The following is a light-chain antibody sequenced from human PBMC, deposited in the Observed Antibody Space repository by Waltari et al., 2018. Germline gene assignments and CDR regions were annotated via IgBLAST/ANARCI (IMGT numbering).Light chain of an antibody. CDR1: QRVSRT. J-gene: IGKJ1*01. Sequence: EIVLTQSPGTLSLSPGDRATLPCRTSQRVSRTLAWYQQRPGQAPKLLIYGASIRATGIPDRFTGSGSGTDFSLTISSLEPEDFAVYFCQHYVRLPATFGQGTKVEIK. V-gene: IGKV3-20*01. CDR2: GAS. CDR3: QHYVRLPAT.